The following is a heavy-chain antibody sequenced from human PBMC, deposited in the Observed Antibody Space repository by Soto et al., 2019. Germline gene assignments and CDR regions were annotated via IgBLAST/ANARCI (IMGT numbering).Heavy chain of an antibody. J-gene: IGHJ6*02. CDR3: ARGNCSSPNCYSFSGYYGMDV. V-gene: IGHV4-4*07. CDR2: IYTSGST. CDR1: GGSISSYY. D-gene: IGHD2-2*01. Sequence: SETLSLTCTVSGGSISSYYWSWIRQPAGKGLEWIGRIYTSGSTNYNPSLKSRVTMSLDTSKNQFSLRLTSVTAADTALYYCARGNCSSPNCYSFSGYYGMDVWGQGTTVTVSS.